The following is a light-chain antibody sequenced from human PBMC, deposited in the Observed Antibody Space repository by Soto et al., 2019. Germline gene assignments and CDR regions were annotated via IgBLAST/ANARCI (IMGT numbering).Light chain of an antibody. CDR3: QQYGGVPYT. CDR1: QSVSNY. J-gene: IGKJ2*01. CDR2: DAS. Sequence: EIVLTQSPATLSLSPGERATLSCRTSQSVSNYLAWYQQKPGQAPRLLIYDASNRATGIPARFSGSGSGTDFTLTISSLEPEDFAIYYCQQYGGVPYTFGQGTKLEIK. V-gene: IGKV3-11*01.